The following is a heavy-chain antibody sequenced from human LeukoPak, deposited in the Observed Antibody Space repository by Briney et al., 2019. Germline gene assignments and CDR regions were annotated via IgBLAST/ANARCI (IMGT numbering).Heavy chain of an antibody. V-gene: IGHV3-21*01. CDR1: GFTFSSYS. CDR2: ISSSSSYI. Sequence: GGSLRLSCAASGFTFSSYSMNWVRQAPGKGLEWVSSISSSSSYIYYADSVKGRFTISRDNAKNSLYLQMNSLRAEDTAVYYCARARAYSSSALDYWGQGTLVTVSS. CDR3: ARARAYSSSALDY. D-gene: IGHD6-6*01. J-gene: IGHJ4*02.